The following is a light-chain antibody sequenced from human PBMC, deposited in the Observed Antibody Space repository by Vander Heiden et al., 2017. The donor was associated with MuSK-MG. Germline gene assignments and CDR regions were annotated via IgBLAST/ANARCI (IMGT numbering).Light chain of an antibody. Sequence: DIQLTQSPSFLSASVGDRVTITCRATQGISSYLAWYQQKPGKAPNLLIYAASTLQSGVPSRFSGSGSVTEFTLTISSLQPEDFATYYCQQLSVYPPLAFGGGTKVEIK. CDR2: AAS. V-gene: IGKV1-9*01. CDR1: QGISSY. J-gene: IGKJ4*01. CDR3: QQLSVYPPLA.